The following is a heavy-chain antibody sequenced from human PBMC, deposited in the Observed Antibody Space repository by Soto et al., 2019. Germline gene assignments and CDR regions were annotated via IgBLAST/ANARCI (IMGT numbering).Heavy chain of an antibody. CDR1: GITLSNDW. CDR3: TSTRPGTNVFDI. Sequence: EVQLAESGGGLVEPGGSLRLSCAGSGITLSNDWMNWVRQAAGKGLEWVGRIRSKGDGGATEYAAPVKGRFTFSRDDSENTLFLQMSALKPEDTGVYFCTSTRPGTNVFDIWGPGTMVIVSS. J-gene: IGHJ3*02. D-gene: IGHD1-1*01. CDR2: IRSKGDGGAT. V-gene: IGHV3-15*01.